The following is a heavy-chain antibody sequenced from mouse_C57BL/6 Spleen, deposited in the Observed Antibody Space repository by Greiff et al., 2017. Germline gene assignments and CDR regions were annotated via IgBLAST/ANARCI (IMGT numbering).Heavy chain of an antibody. CDR1: GYTFTSYW. D-gene: IGHD2-4*01. CDR2: IDPSDSYT. J-gene: IGHJ4*01. V-gene: IGHV1-69*01. Sequence: QVQLQQPGAELVMPGASVKLSCKASGYTFTSYWMHWVKQRPGQGLEWIGEIDPSDSYTNYNQKFKGKSTLTVDKSSSTAYMQLSSLTSEDSAVYYCARSRNDYDGGRYYYAMDYWGQGTSVTVSS. CDR3: ARSRNDYDGGRYYYAMDY.